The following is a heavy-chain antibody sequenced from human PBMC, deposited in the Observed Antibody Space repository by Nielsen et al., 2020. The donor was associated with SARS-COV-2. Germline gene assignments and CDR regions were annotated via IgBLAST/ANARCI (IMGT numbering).Heavy chain of an antibody. J-gene: IGHJ6*02. D-gene: IGHD4-23*01. CDR2: ISPDGDIV. Sequence: GGSLRLSCAASGFTFSNSWMHWVRQAPGKGLVWVSRISPDGDIVNYADSVRGRFTTSRDNSKNTLHLQMNSLRIEDTAVYYCARVQTTVVFYYGLDVWGQGTTVTVSS. CDR1: GFTFSNSW. CDR3: ARVQTTVVFYYGLDV. V-gene: IGHV3-74*01.